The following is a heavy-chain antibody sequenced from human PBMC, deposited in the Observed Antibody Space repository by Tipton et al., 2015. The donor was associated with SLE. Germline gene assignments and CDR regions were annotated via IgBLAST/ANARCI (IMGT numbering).Heavy chain of an antibody. CDR2: VDPSGST. CDR3: ARGGGPWGYYFDN. J-gene: IGHJ4*02. CDR1: GESFSGYY. V-gene: IGHV4-34*01. Sequence: TLSLTCAVYGESFSGYYWTRIRQPPGKGLEWIGEVDPSGSTNYNPSLRSRVTISIDTSKNQFSLRLKSVTAADTAVYYCARGGGPWGYYFDNWGQGNLVTVSS. D-gene: IGHD1-26*01.